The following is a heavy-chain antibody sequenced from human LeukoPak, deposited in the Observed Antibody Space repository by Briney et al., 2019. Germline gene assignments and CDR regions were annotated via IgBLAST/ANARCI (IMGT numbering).Heavy chain of an antibody. D-gene: IGHD6-6*01. J-gene: IGHJ4*02. Sequence: SETLSLTCAVYGGSLSGYYWSWIRQPPGKGLEWIGEINHSGSTNYNPSLKSRVTISVDTSKNQFSLKLSSVTAADAAVYYCARDRVFDYWGQGTLVTVSS. V-gene: IGHV4-34*01. CDR2: INHSGST. CDR1: GGSLSGYY. CDR3: ARDRVFDY.